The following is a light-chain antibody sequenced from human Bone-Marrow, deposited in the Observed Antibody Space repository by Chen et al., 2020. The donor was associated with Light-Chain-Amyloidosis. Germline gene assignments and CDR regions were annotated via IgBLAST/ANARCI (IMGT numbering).Light chain of an antibody. CDR1: SGYIASNY. Sequence: NFVLIQPHSVSESPGKTVTISCTSSSGYIASNYVHWYQQRPGRSPTIVIYEDNQRPSGVPDRFSGSIDRSSTSASLTISGLKTEDEGDYYCQSYDIAKVFGGGTKVTVL. J-gene: IGLJ2*01. V-gene: IGLV6-57*01. CDR2: EDN. CDR3: QSYDIAKV.